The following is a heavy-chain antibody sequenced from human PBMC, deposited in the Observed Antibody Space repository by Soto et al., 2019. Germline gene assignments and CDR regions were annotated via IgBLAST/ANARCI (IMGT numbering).Heavy chain of an antibody. CDR3: ARLVKVDREDGYKDV. CDR1: GGSISSSSYY. D-gene: IGHD5-12*01. CDR2: IYYSGST. Sequence: QLQLQESGPGLVKPSETLSLTCTVSGGSISSSSYYWGWIRQPPGKGLEWIGSIYYSGSTYYNPSRKSRVTISVDTSKNQFSLKLSSVTAADTAVYYCARLVKVDREDGYKDVWGQGTTVTVSS. J-gene: IGHJ6*03. V-gene: IGHV4-39*01.